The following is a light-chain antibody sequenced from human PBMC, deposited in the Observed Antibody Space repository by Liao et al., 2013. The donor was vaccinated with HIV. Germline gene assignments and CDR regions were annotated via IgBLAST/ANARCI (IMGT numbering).Light chain of an antibody. CDR3: QTWDRTTYV. J-gene: IGLJ1*01. CDR1: YLGDKY. CDR2: QDN. Sequence: SSELTQPLSVSVSPGQTASITCSGDYLGDKYASWYQHKPGQAPVLVIYQDNKRPSGIPERFSGSNSGNTATLTISGTQAIDEADYYCQTWDRTTYVFGTGTKVTVL. V-gene: IGLV3-1*01.